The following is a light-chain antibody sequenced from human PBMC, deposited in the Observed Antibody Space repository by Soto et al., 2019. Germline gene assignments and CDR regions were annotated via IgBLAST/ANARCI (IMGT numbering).Light chain of an antibody. V-gene: IGLV2-8*01. CDR2: EVS. CDR3: SSYAGSNDLHII. Sequence: QSALTQPPSASGSPGQSVTISCTGTSSDVGGYNFVSWYQQHPGKAPKLMIDEVSKRPSGVPDRFSGSKSGSTASLTVSGLQGEDEADYYCSSYAGSNDLHIIFCGGSKLTVL. CDR1: SSDVGGYNF. J-gene: IGLJ2*01.